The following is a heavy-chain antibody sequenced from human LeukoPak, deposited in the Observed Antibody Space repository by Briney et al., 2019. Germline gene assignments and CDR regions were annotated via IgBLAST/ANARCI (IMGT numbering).Heavy chain of an antibody. D-gene: IGHD5-18*01. V-gene: IGHV4-39*07. CDR2: IYYSGST. Sequence: PSETLSLTRIVSGGSISSSSYYWGWIRQPPGKGLEWIGSIYYSGSTYYNPSLKSRVTISVDTSKNQFSLKLRSVTAADTAVYYCARDRMGTVMVPIDYWGQGTLVTVSS. CDR3: ARDRMGTVMVPIDY. CDR1: GGSISSSSYY. J-gene: IGHJ4*02.